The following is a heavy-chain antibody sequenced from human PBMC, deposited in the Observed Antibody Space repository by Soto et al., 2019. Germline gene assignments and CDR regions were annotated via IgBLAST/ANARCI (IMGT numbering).Heavy chain of an antibody. J-gene: IGHJ6*02. V-gene: IGHV3-15*01. D-gene: IGHD2-2*01. CDR3: TTSPPLIVGVPALRPGYYGMDV. CDR1: GFTFSNAW. Sequence: GGSLRLSCAASGFTFSNAWMSWVRQAPGKGLEWVGRIKSKTDGGTTDYAAPVKGRFTISRDDSKNTLYLQMNSLKTEDTAVYYCTTSPPLIVGVPALRPGYYGMDVWGQGTTVTVSS. CDR2: IKSKTDGGTT.